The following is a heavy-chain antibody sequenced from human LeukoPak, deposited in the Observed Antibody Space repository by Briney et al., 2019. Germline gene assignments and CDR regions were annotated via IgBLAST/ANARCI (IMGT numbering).Heavy chain of an antibody. CDR2: IYSGGST. V-gene: IGHV3-53*01. J-gene: IGHJ4*02. CDR1: GFTVNSNY. D-gene: IGHD3-10*01. Sequence: GGSLRLSCAASGFTVNSNYMSWVRQAAGKGLEWVSIIYSGGSTYYADSVKGRFTISRDNSKNTMYLQMNSLRDEDTAVYYCGRGRLYGSGTYYVFDYWGRGTLVTVSS. CDR3: GRGRLYGSGTYYVFDY.